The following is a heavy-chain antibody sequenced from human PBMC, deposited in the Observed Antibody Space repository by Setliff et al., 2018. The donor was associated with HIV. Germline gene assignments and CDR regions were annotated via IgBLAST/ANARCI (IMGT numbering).Heavy chain of an antibody. Sequence: SETLSLTCTVSGGSISSGGYYWSWIRQPAGKGLEWIGRIYTSGSTNYNPSLKSRVTMSVDTSKNQISLNLTSVTAADPAIYYCARVGGKGYSNFLDSWGQGALVTVPQ. D-gene: IGHD4-4*01. CDR1: GGSISSGGYY. CDR3: ARVGGKGYSNFLDS. V-gene: IGHV4-61*02. J-gene: IGHJ4*02. CDR2: IYTSGST.